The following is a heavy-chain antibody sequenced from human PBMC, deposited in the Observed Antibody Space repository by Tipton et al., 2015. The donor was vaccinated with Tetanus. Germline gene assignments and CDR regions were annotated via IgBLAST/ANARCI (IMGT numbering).Heavy chain of an antibody. Sequence: TLSLTCSVSGDSGSRHYWSWIRQPPGRGLEWIGDIFYSGNSIPNPSFRSRVTMSADTSRTLFSLDLTSVTAADTGVYYCAGTQWLDGFILDYWGQGSPVTVAS. CDR2: IFYSGNS. J-gene: IGHJ4*02. CDR3: AGTQWLDGFILDY. V-gene: IGHV4-59*02. CDR1: GDSGSRHY. D-gene: IGHD6-19*01.